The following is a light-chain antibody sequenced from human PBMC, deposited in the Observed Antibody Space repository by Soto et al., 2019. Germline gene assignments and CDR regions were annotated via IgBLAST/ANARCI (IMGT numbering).Light chain of an antibody. J-gene: IGLJ2*01. CDR1: SSDVGGYNY. CDR2: EVS. Sequence: QSALTQPASVSGSPGQSITISCTGTSSDVGGYNYVSWYQQHPGKAPKLMIYEVSNRPSGVSNRFSGSKFGNTASLTISGLQAEDEADYYCSSYTSSNTVVIGGGTKLTVL. CDR3: SSYTSSNTVV. V-gene: IGLV2-14*01.